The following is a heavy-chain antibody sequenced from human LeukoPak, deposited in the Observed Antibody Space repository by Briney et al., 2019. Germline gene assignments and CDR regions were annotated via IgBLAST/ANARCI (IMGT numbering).Heavy chain of an antibody. Sequence: SETLSLTCTVSGGSISSSSYYWGWIRQPPGKGLEWIGSIYYSGSTYYNPSLKSRVTISVDTSKNQFSLQLSSVTAADTAIYYCAGGSIGQLRADYWGQGTLVTVSS. V-gene: IGHV4-39*07. J-gene: IGHJ4*02. CDR3: AGGSIGQLRADY. D-gene: IGHD2/OR15-2a*01. CDR2: IYYSGST. CDR1: GGSISSSSYY.